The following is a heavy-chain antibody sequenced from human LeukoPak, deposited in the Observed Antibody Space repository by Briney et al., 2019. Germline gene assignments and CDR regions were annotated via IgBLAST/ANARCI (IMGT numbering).Heavy chain of an antibody. V-gene: IGHV1-18*01. J-gene: IGHJ4*02. CDR1: GYSSTTYG. CDR3: GRDQQQWLPTIADY. CDR2: ISAFNGNT. D-gene: IGHD6-19*01. Sequence: ASVKVSCKASGYSSTTYGISWVRQAPGQGLEWMGWISAFNGNTNYAQNLQGRVTMTTDTSTTTAYMELRSLRSDDTAVYYCGRDQQQWLPTIADYWGQGTLVSVSS.